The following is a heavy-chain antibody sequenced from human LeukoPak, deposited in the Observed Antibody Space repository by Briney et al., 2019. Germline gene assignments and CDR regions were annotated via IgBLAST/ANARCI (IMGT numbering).Heavy chain of an antibody. D-gene: IGHD6-13*01. CDR3: ARVSRAYSSSWRHFDY. Sequence: PSETLSLTCTVSGGSISSYYWSWIRQPAGKGLEWIGRIYTSGSTNYNPSFKSRVTMSVDTSKNQFSLKLSSVTAADTAVYYCARVSRAYSSSWRHFDYWGQGTLVTVSS. CDR1: GGSISSYY. J-gene: IGHJ4*02. CDR2: IYTSGST. V-gene: IGHV4-4*07.